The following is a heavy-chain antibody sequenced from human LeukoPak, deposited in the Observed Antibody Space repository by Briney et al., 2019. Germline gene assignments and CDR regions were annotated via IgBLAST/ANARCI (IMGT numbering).Heavy chain of an antibody. J-gene: IGHJ4*02. V-gene: IGHV3-21*01. CDR2: ISSSSSYI. D-gene: IGHD6-13*01. CDR3: ARDSSSSWELFDY. CDR1: GFTFSSYS. Sequence: GGSLRLSCAASGFTFSSYSMNWVRQAPGKGLEWVSPISSSSSYIYYADSVKGRFTISRDNAENSLYLQMNSLRAEDTAVYYCARDSSSSWELFDYWGQGTLVTVSS.